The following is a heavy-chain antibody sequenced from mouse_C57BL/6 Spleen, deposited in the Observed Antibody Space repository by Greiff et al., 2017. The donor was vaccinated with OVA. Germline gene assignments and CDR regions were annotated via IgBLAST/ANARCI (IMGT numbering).Heavy chain of an antibody. J-gene: IGHJ1*03. CDR2: IYPGDGDT. D-gene: IGHD2-2*01. Sequence: QVQLKQSGAELVKPGASVKISCKASGYAFSSYWMNWVKQRPGKGLEWIGQIYPGDGDTNYNGKFKGKATLTADKSSSTAYMKLSSLTSEDSAVYFCARAAGYGYDRGYWYFDVWGTGTTVTVSS. CDR1: GYAFSSYW. CDR3: ARAAGYGYDRGYWYFDV. V-gene: IGHV1-80*01.